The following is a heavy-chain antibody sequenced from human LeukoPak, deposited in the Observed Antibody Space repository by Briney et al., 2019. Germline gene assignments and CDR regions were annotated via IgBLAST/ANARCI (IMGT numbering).Heavy chain of an antibody. V-gene: IGHV1-2*02. CDR3: ARAVGSSWYLFDY. CDR1: GYTFTGYY. Sequence: ASVKVSCKASGYTFTGYYMHWVRQAPGQGLEWMGWINPNSGGTNYAQKFQGRVTMTRDTSISTAYMELSRLRSDDTAVYYCARAVGSSWYLFDYWGQGTLVTVSS. D-gene: IGHD6-13*01. J-gene: IGHJ4*02. CDR2: INPNSGGT.